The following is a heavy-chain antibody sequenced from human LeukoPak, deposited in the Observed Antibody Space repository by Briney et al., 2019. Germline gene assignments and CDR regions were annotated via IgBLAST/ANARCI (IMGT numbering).Heavy chain of an antibody. CDR2: ISSSSSTI. CDR3: ARKGSYLEIDY. J-gene: IGHJ4*02. V-gene: IGHV3-48*01. Sequence: TGGSLRLSCAASGFTFSSYWMSWVRQAPGKGLEWVSYISSSSSTIYYADSVKGRFTISRDNAKNSLYLQMNSLRAEDTAVYYCARKGSYLEIDYWGQGTLVTVSS. D-gene: IGHD1-26*01. CDR1: GFTFSSYW.